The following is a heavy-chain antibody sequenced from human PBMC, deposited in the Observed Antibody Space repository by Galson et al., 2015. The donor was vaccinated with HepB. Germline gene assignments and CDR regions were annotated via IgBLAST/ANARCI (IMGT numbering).Heavy chain of an antibody. CDR1: GGSISCSDCH. J-gene: IGHJ6*02. V-gene: IGHV4-39*07. Sequence: ETLSLTCTVSGGSISCSDCHWGWIRQPPGKGLEWIGHIYYSGGTYKNPSLKSRLTMSADTSKNQFSLKLNFVTAADTAVYYCARVRGGVNMDVWGQGTTVTVSS. CDR3: ARVRGGVNMDV. CDR2: IYYSGGT.